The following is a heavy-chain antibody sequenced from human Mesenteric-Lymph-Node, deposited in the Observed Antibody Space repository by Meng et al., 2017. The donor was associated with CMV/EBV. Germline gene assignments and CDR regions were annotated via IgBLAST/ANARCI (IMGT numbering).Heavy chain of an antibody. CDR1: GDTVSDYM. D-gene: IGHD2-2*02. CDR2: IIPFVSPT. CDR3: AVDCSSTGWYTDWFDP. Sequence: SGDTVSDYMISWVRQTAAQGLQWMGVIIPFVSPTIYAQTVQGRVTITADKSTNTAYMEVGSLRAEDTSVYYCAVDCSSTGWYTDWFDPWGQGTLVTVSS. V-gene: IGHV1-69*06. J-gene: IGHJ5*02.